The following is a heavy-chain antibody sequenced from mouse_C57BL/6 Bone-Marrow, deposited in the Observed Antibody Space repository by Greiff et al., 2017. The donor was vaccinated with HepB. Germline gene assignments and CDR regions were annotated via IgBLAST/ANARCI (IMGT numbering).Heavy chain of an antibody. D-gene: IGHD2-4*01. J-gene: IGHJ4*01. CDR2: IWSGGST. Sequence: VQLQESGPGLVQPSQSLSITCTVSGFSLTSYGVHWVRQSPGKGLEWLGVIWSGGSTDYNAAFISKLSISKDNSKSQVFFKMNILQADDTAIYYCARYDYDEDYYSMDYWGKGTSVTVSS. V-gene: IGHV2-2*01. CDR1: GFSLTSYG. CDR3: ARYDYDEDYYSMDY.